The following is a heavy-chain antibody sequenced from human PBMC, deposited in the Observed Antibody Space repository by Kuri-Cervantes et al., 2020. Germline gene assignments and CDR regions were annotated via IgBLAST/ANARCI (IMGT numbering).Heavy chain of an antibody. CDR3: ARDLSPYCSSTSCLSPSGEYYFDY. Sequence: WGSLRLSCAASGFTFSSYSMNWVRQAPGKGLEWVSSISSSSSYIYYADSVKGRFTISRDNAKNSLYLQMNSLRAEDTAVYYCARDLSPYCSSTSCLSPSGEYYFDYWGQGTLVTVSS. J-gene: IGHJ4*02. V-gene: IGHV3-21*01. D-gene: IGHD2-2*01. CDR2: ISSSSSYI. CDR1: GFTFSSYS.